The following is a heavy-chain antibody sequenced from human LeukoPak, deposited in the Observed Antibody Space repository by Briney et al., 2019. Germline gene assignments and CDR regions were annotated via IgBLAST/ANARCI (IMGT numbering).Heavy chain of an antibody. CDR3: ARGSYSSSWSLWGARVAEYYFDY. V-gene: IGHV4-34*01. J-gene: IGHJ4*02. D-gene: IGHD6-13*01. CDR2: INHSGST. Sequence: PSETLSLTCAVYGGPFSGYYWSWIRQPPGKGLEWIGEINHSGSTNYNPSLKSRVTISVDTSKNQFSLKLSSVTAADTAVYYCARGSYSSSWSLWGARVAEYYFDYWGQGTLVTVSS. CDR1: GGPFSGYY.